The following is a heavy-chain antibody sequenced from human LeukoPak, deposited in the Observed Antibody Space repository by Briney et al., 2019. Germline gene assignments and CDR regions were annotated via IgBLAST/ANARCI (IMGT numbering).Heavy chain of an antibody. Sequence: SVKVSCKASGGTFSSYGISWVRQAPGQGLEWMGGIIPIFGTEKYAQKFQGRVTISTDESTTTAYMELSSLRSEDTAVYYCAREIYDYVWGSYRAEGGYFDYWGQGTLVTVSS. D-gene: IGHD3-16*02. V-gene: IGHV1-69*05. J-gene: IGHJ4*02. CDR1: GGTFSSYG. CDR3: AREIYDYVWGSYRAEGGYFDY. CDR2: IIPIFGTE.